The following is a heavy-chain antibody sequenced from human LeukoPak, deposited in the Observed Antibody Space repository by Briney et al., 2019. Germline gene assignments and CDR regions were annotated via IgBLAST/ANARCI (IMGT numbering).Heavy chain of an antibody. CDR2: IDWSGGST. Sequence: GGSLRLSCAASGFTFDDYGMTWVRQGPGKRLEWVSTIDWSGGSTSYADSVKGRFTISRDNAKNSLYLQMNSLRAEDTALYFCVRSRSYYFDYWGQGTLVTVCS. CDR1: GFTFDDYG. CDR3: VRSRSYYFDY. V-gene: IGHV3-20*04. J-gene: IGHJ4*02. D-gene: IGHD1-26*01.